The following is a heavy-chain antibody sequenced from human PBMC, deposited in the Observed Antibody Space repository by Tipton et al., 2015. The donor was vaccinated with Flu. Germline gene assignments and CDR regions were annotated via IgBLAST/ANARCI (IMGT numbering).Heavy chain of an antibody. D-gene: IGHD6-19*01. CDR2: VSGGGAVT. CDR1: GFTFSRYA. Sequence: SLRLSCAASGFTFSRYAMSWVRQAPGKGLEWVSAVSGGGAVTYFADSVKGRFTISRDNSKNILYLQMNSLRADDTAVYSCAKVIPELMAGLDSWGQGTLVTVSS. CDR3: AKVIPELMAGLDS. V-gene: IGHV3-23*01. J-gene: IGHJ4*02.